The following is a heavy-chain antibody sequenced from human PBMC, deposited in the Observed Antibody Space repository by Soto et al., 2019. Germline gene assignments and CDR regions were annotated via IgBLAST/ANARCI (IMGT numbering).Heavy chain of an antibody. CDR1: VATFSSYA. V-gene: IGHV1-69*13. CDR3: ARVAAAGKEDYYYGMDV. CDR2: IIPIFGTA. Sequence: PSLKVSYKASVATFSSYAISLVRQSPGQRLEWMGGIIPIFGTANYAQKFQGRVTITADESTSTAYMELSSLRPEDTAVYYCARVAAAGKEDYYYGMDVWGQGTTVTVSS. D-gene: IGHD6-13*01. J-gene: IGHJ6*02.